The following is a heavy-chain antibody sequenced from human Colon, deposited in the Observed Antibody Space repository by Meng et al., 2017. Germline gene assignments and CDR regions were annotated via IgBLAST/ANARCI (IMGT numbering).Heavy chain of an antibody. J-gene: IGHJ4*02. CDR1: GYTFTSYG. CDR3: ARDRKSMIRGAPDS. D-gene: IGHD3-16*01. CDR2: ISGYNGDT. Sequence: ASVKVSCKTSGYTFTSYGINWVRQAPGQGLEWMGWISGYNGDTNYAQSLHGRVILTTDTSVSTVYMELRSLRSDDTAVYYCARDRKSMIRGAPDSWGQGTLVTVSS. V-gene: IGHV1-18*01.